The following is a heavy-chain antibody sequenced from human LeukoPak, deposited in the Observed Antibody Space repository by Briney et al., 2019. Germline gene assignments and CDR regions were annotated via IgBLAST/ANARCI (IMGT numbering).Heavy chain of an antibody. CDR3: ARESFSYYDILTGYYYYYYYMDV. V-gene: IGHV3-48*03. CDR2: ISSSGSTI. J-gene: IGHJ6*03. Sequence: GGSLRLSCAASGFTFSSYEMNWVRQAPGKGLEWVSYISSSGSTIYYADSVKGRFTISRDNAKNSLYLHMNSLRAEDTAVYYCARESFSYYDILTGYYYYYYYMDVWGKGTTVTVSS. CDR1: GFTFSSYE. D-gene: IGHD3-9*01.